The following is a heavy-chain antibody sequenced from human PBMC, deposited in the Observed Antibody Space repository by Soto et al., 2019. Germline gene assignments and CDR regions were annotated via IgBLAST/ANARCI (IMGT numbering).Heavy chain of an antibody. Sequence: PGGSLRLSCAASGFTFSSYAMHWVRQAPGKGLEWVAVISYDGSNKYYADSVKGRFTISRDNAKNTLYLQMNSLRADDTAVYYCAKAWEVNWFDPWGQGTLVTVSS. V-gene: IGHV3-30-3*01. D-gene: IGHD1-26*01. J-gene: IGHJ5*02. CDR2: ISYDGSNK. CDR1: GFTFSSYA. CDR3: AKAWEVNWFDP.